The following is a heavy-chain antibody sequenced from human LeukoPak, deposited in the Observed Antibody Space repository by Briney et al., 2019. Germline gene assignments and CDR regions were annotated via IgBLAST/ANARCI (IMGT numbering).Heavy chain of an antibody. D-gene: IGHD6-19*01. Sequence: SETLSLTCTVSGGSISSYYWTWIRQPAGKGLEWIGRIYTTGSTSYNPSLKSRFIMSVDKSKNQFSLKLSSVTAADTAVYYCARSRGGYSSGWYRGYFDYWGQGTLVTVSS. CDR1: GGSISSYY. CDR3: ARSRGGYSSGWYRGYFDY. J-gene: IGHJ4*02. V-gene: IGHV4-4*07. CDR2: IYTTGST.